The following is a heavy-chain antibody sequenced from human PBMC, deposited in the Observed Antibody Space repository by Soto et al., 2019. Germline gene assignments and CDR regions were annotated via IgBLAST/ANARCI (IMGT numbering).Heavy chain of an antibody. CDR1: GFTFSSYW. J-gene: IGHJ3*02. CDR2: IKQDGSEK. V-gene: IGHV3-7*03. CDR3: ARARWSLDAFDI. Sequence: GGSLRLSCEASGFTFSSYWMTWVRQAPGKGLEWVANIKQDGSEKYYVDSVKGRFTISRENAKNSLYLQMNSLRAEDTAVYYCARARWSLDAFDIWGQGTMVTVSS. D-gene: IGHD2-8*01.